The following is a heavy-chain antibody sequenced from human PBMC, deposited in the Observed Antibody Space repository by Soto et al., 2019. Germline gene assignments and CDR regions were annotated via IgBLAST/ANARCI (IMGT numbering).Heavy chain of an antibody. V-gene: IGHV4-30-4*01. CDR2: IYYSGST. Sequence: PXETLSLHCTVSGGSISSGNYYWSWIRQPPGKGLEWIVYIYYSGSTYYNPSLKSRVTISVDTSKNQFSLKLSSVTAADTAVYYCARARITGTIGGLYYFDDWGQGTLVTVSS. CDR3: ARARITGTIGGLYYFDD. D-gene: IGHD1-7*01. J-gene: IGHJ4*02. CDR1: GGSISSGNYY.